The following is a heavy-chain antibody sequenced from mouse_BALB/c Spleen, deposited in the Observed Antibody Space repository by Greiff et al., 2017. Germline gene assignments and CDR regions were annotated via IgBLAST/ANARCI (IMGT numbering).Heavy chain of an antibody. V-gene: IGHV1-7*01. J-gene: IGHJ3*01. Sequence: QVQLKQSGAELAKPGASVKMSCKASGYTFTSYWMHWVKQRPGQGLEWIGYINPSTGYTEYNQKFKDKATLTADKSSSTAYMQLSSLTSEDSAVYYCARNGKGFAYWGQGTLVTVSA. D-gene: IGHD2-1*01. CDR1: GYTFTSYW. CDR2: INPSTGYT. CDR3: ARNGKGFAY.